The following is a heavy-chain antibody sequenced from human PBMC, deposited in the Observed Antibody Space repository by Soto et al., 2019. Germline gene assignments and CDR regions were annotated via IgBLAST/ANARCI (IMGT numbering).Heavy chain of an antibody. CDR3: ARDRDGYNRYFDY. Sequence: GGSLRLSCAASGFTFSSYSMNWVRQAPGKGLEWVSSISCSSSYIYYADSVKGRFTISRDNAKNSLYLQMNSLRAEDTAVYYCARDRDGYNRYFDYWGQGTMVTVYS. CDR1: GFTFSSYS. J-gene: IGHJ4*02. CDR2: ISCSSSYI. D-gene: IGHD2-21*01. V-gene: IGHV3-21*01.